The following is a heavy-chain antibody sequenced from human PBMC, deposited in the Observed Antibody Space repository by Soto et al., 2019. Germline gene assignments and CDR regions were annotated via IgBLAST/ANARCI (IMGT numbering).Heavy chain of an antibody. V-gene: IGHV1-2*02. CDR1: GYTFTGYY. Sequence: GASVKVSCKASGYTFTGYYMHWVRQAPGQGLEWMGWINPNSGGTNYAQKFQGRVTMTGDTSISTAYMELSRLRSDDTAVYYCARVPAAIYNWFDPWGQGTLVTVSS. CDR3: ARVPAAIYNWFDP. J-gene: IGHJ5*02. CDR2: INPNSGGT. D-gene: IGHD2-2*01.